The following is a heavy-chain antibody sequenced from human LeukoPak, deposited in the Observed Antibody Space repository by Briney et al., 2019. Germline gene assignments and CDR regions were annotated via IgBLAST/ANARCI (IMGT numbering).Heavy chain of an antibody. Sequence: GGSLRLPCAASGFTFSSYSMNWVLQAPGKGLEWVSSISSSSSYIYYADSVKGRFTISRDNAKNSLYLQMNSLRAEDTAVYYCARSGTGTTYYYYMDVWGKGTTVTVSS. CDR1: GFTFSSYS. J-gene: IGHJ6*03. CDR2: ISSSSSYI. D-gene: IGHD1-7*01. CDR3: ARSGTGTTYYYYMDV. V-gene: IGHV3-21*01.